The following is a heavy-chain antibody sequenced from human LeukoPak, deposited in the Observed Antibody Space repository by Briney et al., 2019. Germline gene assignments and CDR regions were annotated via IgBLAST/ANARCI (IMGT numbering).Heavy chain of an antibody. Sequence: ASVKVSCKASGGTFSSYAISWVRQAPGQGLEWMGGIIPIFGRANYAQKFQGRVTITADESTSTAYMELSSLRSEDTAVYYCARDRTDTAMVTNSAGVDWGQGTLVTVSS. CDR3: ARDRTDTAMVTNSAGVD. V-gene: IGHV1-69*13. CDR1: GGTFSSYA. J-gene: IGHJ4*02. CDR2: IIPIFGRA. D-gene: IGHD5-18*01.